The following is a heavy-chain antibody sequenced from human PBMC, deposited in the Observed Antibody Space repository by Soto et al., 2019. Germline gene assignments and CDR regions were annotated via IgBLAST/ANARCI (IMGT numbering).Heavy chain of an antibody. V-gene: IGHV3-30*18. J-gene: IGHJ4*02. CDR2: ISYDESDK. D-gene: IGHD4-17*01. CDR3: AKGKLPMTTLTTADY. Sequence: QVQLVESGGAVVQPGRSLRLSCAASGFTFSNYGMHWVRQAPGKGLEWVAVISYDESDKYYTDSVKGRFTISRDNSWNTLYLQMSSLRTEDTAVYYCAKGKLPMTTLTTADYWGQGTLVTVSS. CDR1: GFTFSNYG.